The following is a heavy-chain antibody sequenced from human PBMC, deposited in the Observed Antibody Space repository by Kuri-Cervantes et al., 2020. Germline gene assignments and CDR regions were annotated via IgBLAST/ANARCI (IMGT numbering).Heavy chain of an antibody. CDR3: ARDGLMTTTAQGVDY. J-gene: IGHJ4*02. V-gene: IGHV4-30-4*08. CDR1: GGSISSYY. Sequence: SCTVSGGSISSYYWSWIRQPPGKGLEWIGYIYYSGSTYYNPSLKSRVTISVGTSKNQFSLKLSSVTAADTAVYYCARDGLMTTTAQGVDYWGQGTLVTVSS. D-gene: IGHD3-16*01. CDR2: IYYSGST.